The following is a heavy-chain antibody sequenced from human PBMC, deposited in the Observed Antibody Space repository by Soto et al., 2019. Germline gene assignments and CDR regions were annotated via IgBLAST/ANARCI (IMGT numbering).Heavy chain of an antibody. CDR2: VTVTGGST. CDR3: AGQRSPEGWFDP. CDR1: AISFNTYG. Sequence: PGGSLRLSCAASAISFNTYGVTWVRQAPGKGLEWVSTVTVTGGSTYYADSVNGRFTISRDRSNYTVSLLLNSLRVEDTAIYYCAGQRSPEGWFDPWGQGTLVTVSS. D-gene: IGHD3-10*01. J-gene: IGHJ5*02. V-gene: IGHV3-23*01.